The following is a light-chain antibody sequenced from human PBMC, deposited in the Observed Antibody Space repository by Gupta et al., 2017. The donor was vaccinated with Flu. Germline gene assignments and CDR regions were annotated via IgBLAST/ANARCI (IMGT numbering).Light chain of an antibody. V-gene: IGLV2-8*01. CDR1: SSYIVVYNS. J-gene: IGLJ2*01. Sequence: TSCTGASSYIVVYNSVYWYKQLPGTAPKLIIYEVNKRPSGVPDRFSGSKSGTTASLAVTGLQSEDEGDYYCGASADSTNRDVVFGGGTKLTVL. CDR3: GASADSTNRDVV. CDR2: EVN.